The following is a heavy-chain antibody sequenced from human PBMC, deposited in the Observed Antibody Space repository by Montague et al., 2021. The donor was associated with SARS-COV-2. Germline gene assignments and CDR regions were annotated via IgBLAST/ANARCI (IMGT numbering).Heavy chain of an antibody. CDR1: GYKFTNYG. V-gene: IGHV1-18*01. Sequence: SVKVSCKASGYKFTNYGISWVRQAPGQGLEWMGWISPYNGEKSYAQKVQGRVTLTTDTSTNTAYMDLGSLRSDDTAVYYCMTTYSMITFEGVDEIFDYWGQGTLVTVSS. D-gene: IGHD3-16*01. J-gene: IGHJ4*02. CDR2: ISPYNGEK. CDR3: MTTYSMITFEGVDEIFDY.